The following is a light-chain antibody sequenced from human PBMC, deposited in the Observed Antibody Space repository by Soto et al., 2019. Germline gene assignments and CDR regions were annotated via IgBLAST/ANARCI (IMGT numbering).Light chain of an antibody. Sequence: IVMTQSPATLSVSSGERATLSCRASQSVASNLAWYQQRLGQAPRLLVYGASTRATGIPARFSGSGSGTEFTLTISSVQSEDFAVYYCQQYNKWPVFTFGPGTRVDIK. V-gene: IGKV3-15*01. CDR2: GAS. CDR1: QSVASN. J-gene: IGKJ3*01. CDR3: QQYNKWPVFT.